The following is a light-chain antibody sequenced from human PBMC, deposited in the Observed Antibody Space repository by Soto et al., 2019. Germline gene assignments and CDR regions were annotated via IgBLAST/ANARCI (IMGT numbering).Light chain of an antibody. J-gene: IGLJ1*01. CDR1: SSNIGAGYD. V-gene: IGLV1-51*01. CDR2: DNN. Sequence: QSVLTQPPSVSGAPGQRVTISCTGSSSNIGAGYDVHWYQQRPGTAPKLLIYDNNKRPSGIPDRFSGSKSGTSATLGITGLQTGDEADYYCGTWDSNLRAYVFGAGTKVTVL. CDR3: GTWDSNLRAYV.